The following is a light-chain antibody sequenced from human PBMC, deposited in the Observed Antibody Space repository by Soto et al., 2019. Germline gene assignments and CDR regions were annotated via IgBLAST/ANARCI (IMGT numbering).Light chain of an antibody. CDR3: QQYNSFPRT. CDR2: TAS. Sequence: DIQMTQSPSSLSASLGDRVTITCRASQGINNLLAWYQQKPGKAPKSLIKTASILQSGVPSRFSGSGSETDYTLTISSLQPEDSATYYCQQYNSFPRTFGQGTRLEI. J-gene: IGKJ5*01. CDR1: QGINNL. V-gene: IGKV1D-16*01.